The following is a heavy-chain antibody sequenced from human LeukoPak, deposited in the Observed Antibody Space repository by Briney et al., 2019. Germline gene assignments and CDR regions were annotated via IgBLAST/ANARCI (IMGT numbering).Heavy chain of an antibody. CDR1: GGSFSGYY. J-gene: IGHJ3*02. CDR3: VRGNYDNRGYSNAFDI. V-gene: IGHV4-34*01. CDR2: INHSGST. Sequence: SETLSLTCAVYGGSFSGYYWSWIRQPPGKGLEWIGEINHSGSTNYNPSLKSRVTISVDTPKNQFSLKLSSVTAADTAVYYCVRGNYDNRGYSNAFDIWGQGAMVTVSS. D-gene: IGHD3-22*01.